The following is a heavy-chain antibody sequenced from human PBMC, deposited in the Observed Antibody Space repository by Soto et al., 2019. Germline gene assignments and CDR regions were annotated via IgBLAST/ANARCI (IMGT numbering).Heavy chain of an antibody. D-gene: IGHD3-9*01. CDR2: ISGSGGST. V-gene: IGHV3-23*01. Sequence: GGSLRLSCAASGFTFSSYAMSWVRQAPGKGLEWVSAISGSGGSTYYADSAKGRLTISRDNSKNTLYLQMNSLRAEDTAVYYCAKDFGRDDYDILTGRWGQGTLVTVSS. CDR1: GFTFSSYA. CDR3: AKDFGRDDYDILTGR. J-gene: IGHJ4*02.